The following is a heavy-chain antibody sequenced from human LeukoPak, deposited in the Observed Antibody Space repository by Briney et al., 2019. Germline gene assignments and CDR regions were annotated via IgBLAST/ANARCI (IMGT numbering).Heavy chain of an antibody. J-gene: IGHJ5*02. CDR3: ARYGDYLTNWFDP. V-gene: IGHV1-18*01. CDR2: ISAYNGNT. Sequence: ASVKVSCKASGYTFTSYGISWVRQAPGQGIEWMGWISAYNGNTNYAQKLQGRVTITTDTYTSTDYMEVRSLRSDDTAVYYCARYGDYLTNWFDPWGQGTLVTVSS. CDR1: GYTFTSYG. D-gene: IGHD4-17*01.